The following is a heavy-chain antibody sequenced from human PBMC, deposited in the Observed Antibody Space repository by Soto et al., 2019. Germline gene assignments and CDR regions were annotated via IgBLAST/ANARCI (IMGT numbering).Heavy chain of an antibody. D-gene: IGHD1-26*01. CDR1: DSAISTYY. CDR3: AREAVGATDFDY. CDR2: IYTSGST. J-gene: IGHJ4*02. V-gene: IGHV4-4*07. Sequence: PSEPLSSPGSVFDSAISTYYSTWIRQPAGKGLEWTGRIYTSGSTTYNPSLKSRVTMSVDTSKNQFSLKQSSVTAADTAVYYCAREAVGATDFDYWGQGTLVTVSS.